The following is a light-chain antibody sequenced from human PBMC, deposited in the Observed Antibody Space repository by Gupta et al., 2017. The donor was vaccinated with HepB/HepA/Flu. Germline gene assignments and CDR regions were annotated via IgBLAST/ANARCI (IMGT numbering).Light chain of an antibody. CDR1: QSVSSSY. V-gene: IGKV3-20*01. CDR2: GAS. Sequence: EIVLTQSPGTLSLSPGERATLSCRASQSVSSSYLAWYQQKPGQAPRLLIYGASSRATGIPDRFSGSGSGTDFTLTISRREPEDFAVYYCQQDGSSPTFGGGTKVEIK. J-gene: IGKJ4*01. CDR3: QQDGSSPT.